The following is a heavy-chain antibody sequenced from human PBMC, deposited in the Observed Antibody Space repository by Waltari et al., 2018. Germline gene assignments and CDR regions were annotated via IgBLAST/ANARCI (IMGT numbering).Heavy chain of an antibody. V-gene: IGHV3-53*02. D-gene: IGHD3-22*01. CDR3: AAYGGYSY. J-gene: IGHJ4*02. Sequence: EVQLVETGGGLIQPGGSLRLSCAVSGFSVSSNHVTWVRQVQGKGLEWVSVIYNDGRTYVADSVKGRFTISRDSSKNTVLLQMNMLRVDDTAVYYCAAYGGYSYWGQGTLVTVSS. CDR2: IYNDGRT. CDR1: GFSVSSNH.